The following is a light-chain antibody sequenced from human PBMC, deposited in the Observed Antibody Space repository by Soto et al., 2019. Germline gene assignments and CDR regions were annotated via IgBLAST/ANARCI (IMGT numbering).Light chain of an antibody. J-gene: IGKJ2*01. CDR2: DAS. V-gene: IGKV3D-20*01. CDR3: QQYGSSPYT. Sequence: ETVLTQSPATLSLSPGERATLSCGASHSVSSSYLAWYQHKPGLAPRLLIYDASSRATGIPDRFSGCGSGTDFTLTISRLEPEDFAVYYCQQYGSSPYTFGQGTKLEIK. CDR1: HSVSSSY.